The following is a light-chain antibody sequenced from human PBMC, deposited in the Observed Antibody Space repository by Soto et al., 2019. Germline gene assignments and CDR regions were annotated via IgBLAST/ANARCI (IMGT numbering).Light chain of an antibody. J-gene: IGKJ5*01. Sequence: IQLTQSPSSLSASVGDRVTITCRASQGISSYLNWYQQKPGRAPKLLIYDASNLEAGVPSRFRGSGSGTDFTFTISRLQPEDIATYYCQQYENLPTFGQGTRLEIK. CDR2: DAS. CDR1: QGISSY. V-gene: IGKV1-33*01. CDR3: QQYENLPT.